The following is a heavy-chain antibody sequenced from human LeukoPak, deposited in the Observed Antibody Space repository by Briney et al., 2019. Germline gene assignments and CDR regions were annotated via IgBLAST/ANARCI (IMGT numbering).Heavy chain of an antibody. V-gene: IGHV4-59*01. D-gene: IGHD1-26*01. CDR3: AGGNPSGRPGIGFDY. CDR1: SGSSSSYY. Sequence: SETLSLTCTVFSGSSSSYYWSWIRQPPGKGLEWIGHVHYSETSRYNPSLESRVSITVDTSKNHFSLRLSSVTAADTAVYYCAGGNPSGRPGIGFDYWGQGALVTVSS. J-gene: IGHJ4*02. CDR2: VHYSETS.